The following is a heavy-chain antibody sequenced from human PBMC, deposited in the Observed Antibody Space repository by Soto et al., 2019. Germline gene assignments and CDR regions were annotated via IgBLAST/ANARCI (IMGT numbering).Heavy chain of an antibody. J-gene: IGHJ4*02. CDR2: IWYDGRLK. V-gene: IGHV3-33*01. Sequence: QEQLVESGGGVVQPGRSLTLSCVASGFSFSSHGMHWVRQAPGKGLEWVAVIWYDGRLKYYADSGEGRFTVSRDNYKNTPYMQMNSLSVDDTAEYYCTRRGIINGSTFDCWGQGTLVTVSS. D-gene: IGHD1-7*01. CDR1: GFSFSSHG. CDR3: TRRGIINGSTFDC.